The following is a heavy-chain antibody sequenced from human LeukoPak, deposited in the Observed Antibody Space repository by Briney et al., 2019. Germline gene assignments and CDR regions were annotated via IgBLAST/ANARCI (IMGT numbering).Heavy chain of an antibody. D-gene: IGHD3-22*01. CDR1: GGSISSYY. CDR2: ISYTGST. J-gene: IGHJ4*02. V-gene: IGHV4-59*01. Sequence: SETLSLTCTVSGGSISSYYWSWIREPPGKGLEWIGYISYTGSTSYNPSLKSRVTMSVDTSKNQFSLKLSSVTAADTAVYYCARYHYDSSVYYYYFDYWGQGTLVTVSS. CDR3: ARYHYDSSVYYYYFDY.